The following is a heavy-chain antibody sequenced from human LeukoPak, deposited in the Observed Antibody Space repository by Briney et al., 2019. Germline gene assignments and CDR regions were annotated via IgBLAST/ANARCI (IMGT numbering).Heavy chain of an antibody. V-gene: IGHV3-48*04. CDR3: ARNDYDFWSGYHY. CDR2: ISSSSTTI. J-gene: IGHJ4*02. Sequence: GGSLRLSCAASGFTLSHFGMNWVRQAPGKGLEWISYISSSSTTIYYADSVKGRFAISRDNAKNSLSLQMNSLRAKDTAVYYCARNDYDFWSGYHYWGQGTLVTVSS. D-gene: IGHD3-3*01. CDR1: GFTLSHFG.